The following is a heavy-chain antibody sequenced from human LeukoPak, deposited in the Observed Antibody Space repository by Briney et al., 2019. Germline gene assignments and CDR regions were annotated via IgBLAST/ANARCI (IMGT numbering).Heavy chain of an antibody. D-gene: IGHD2-15*01. CDR3: VNGGRGLWFDP. CDR1: GYTFTSYA. V-gene: IGHV1-3*01. J-gene: IGHJ5*02. Sequence: GASVKVSCKASGYTFTSYAMHWVRQAPGQRLEWMGWINAGNGNTKYSQKFQGRVTITRDTSASTAYMELSSLRSEDTAVYYCVNGGRGLWFDPWGQGTLVTVSS. CDR2: INAGNGNT.